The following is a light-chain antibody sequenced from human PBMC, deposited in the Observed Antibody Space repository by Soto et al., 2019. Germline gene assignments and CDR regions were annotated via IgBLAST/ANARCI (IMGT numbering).Light chain of an antibody. Sequence: DIQMTQSPSTLSASVGDRVSITCRASQSISRQLAWYQQKPGKAPNLLIYHASNLQTGVSSSFTGSGSGKDFTLTISSLQTDDLATYYGLHYHSYWTFGQGTKVEVK. CDR2: HAS. CDR3: LHYHSYWT. CDR1: QSISRQ. V-gene: IGKV1-5*03. J-gene: IGKJ1*01.